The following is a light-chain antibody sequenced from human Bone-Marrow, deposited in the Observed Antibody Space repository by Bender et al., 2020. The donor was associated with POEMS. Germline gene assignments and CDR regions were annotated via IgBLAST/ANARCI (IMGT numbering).Light chain of an antibody. CDR2: EDT. J-gene: IGLJ3*02. CDR3: CSYAGSSTWV. Sequence: QAALTQPASVSGSPGQSITISCTGTSSDIGSYNAVSWYQQHPGEVPKVMIYEDTKRPSGVSNRFSGSKSGNTASLTISGLQAEDEADYYCCSYAGSSTWVFGGGTKLTVL. CDR1: SSDIGSYNA. V-gene: IGLV2-23*01.